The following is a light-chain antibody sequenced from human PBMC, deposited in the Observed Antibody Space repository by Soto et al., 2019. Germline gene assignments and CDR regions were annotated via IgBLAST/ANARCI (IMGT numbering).Light chain of an antibody. J-gene: IGKJ5*01. CDR2: WAS. CDR1: QSVLYSSNNKNY. CDR3: QQYHKWPIT. V-gene: IGKV4-1*01. Sequence: DIVMTQSPDSLAVSLGERATINCKSSQSVLYSSNNKNYLAWYQQTPGQPPKLLIYWASTRESGVPARFSGSGSGKEFTLTISSLQSEDFAVYYCQQYHKWPITFGQGTRLEIK.